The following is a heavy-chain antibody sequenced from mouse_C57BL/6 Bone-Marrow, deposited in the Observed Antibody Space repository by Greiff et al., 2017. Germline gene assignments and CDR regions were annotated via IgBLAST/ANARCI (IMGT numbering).Heavy chain of an antibody. J-gene: IGHJ3*01. Sequence: VQLQQPGAELVRPGTSVKLSCKASGYTFTSYWMHWVKQRPGQGLEWIGDIYPGSGSTNYNEKFKSKAALTVDTSSSTAYMQLSSLTSEDSAVYYCAREDDGYSSWFAYWGQGTLVTVSA. CDR3: AREDDGYSSWFAY. CDR1: GYTFTSYW. CDR2: IYPGSGST. D-gene: IGHD2-3*01. V-gene: IGHV1-55*01.